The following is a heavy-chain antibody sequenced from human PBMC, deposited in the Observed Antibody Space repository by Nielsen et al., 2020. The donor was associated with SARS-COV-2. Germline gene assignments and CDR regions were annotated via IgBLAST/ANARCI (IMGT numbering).Heavy chain of an antibody. Sequence: GESLKISCAASGFTFSDYYMSWIRQAPGKGLEWVSYISSSGSTIYYADSVKGRFTISRDNAKNSLYLQMNSLRAEDTAVYYCAREGKGHYGSQNYFDYWGQGTLVTVSS. J-gene: IGHJ4*02. CDR2: ISSSGSTI. CDR1: GFTFSDYY. V-gene: IGHV3-11*01. CDR3: AREGKGHYGSQNYFDY. D-gene: IGHD4-17*01.